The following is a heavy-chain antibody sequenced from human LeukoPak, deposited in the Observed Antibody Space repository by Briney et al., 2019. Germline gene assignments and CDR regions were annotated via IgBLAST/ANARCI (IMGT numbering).Heavy chain of an antibody. D-gene: IGHD2-15*01. Sequence: PWESLKISCKGSGYTFSTYWIGWVRQMPGKGLEWMGIICPRDSDTRYSPSFQGQVTISADKSISTAYLQWSSMKASDTAIYYCARHSEYCSGGNCYVVYWGQGTLVTVSS. CDR1: GYTFSTYW. V-gene: IGHV5-51*01. CDR2: ICPRDSDT. J-gene: IGHJ4*02. CDR3: ARHSEYCSGGNCYVVY.